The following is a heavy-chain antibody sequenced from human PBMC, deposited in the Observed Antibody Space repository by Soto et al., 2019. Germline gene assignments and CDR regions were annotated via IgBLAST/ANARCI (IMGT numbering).Heavy chain of an antibody. J-gene: IGHJ6*02. CDR3: ARDMSGGTYNYYYGMDV. CDR1: GFIFSSYA. CDR2: ISGTGSPT. D-gene: IGHD1-26*01. V-gene: IGHV3-23*01. Sequence: GGSLRLSCAASGFIFSSYAMSWVRQALGRWLEWVSAISGTGSPTYYADSVKGRFTISRDNSKNTLYLQMNSLRADDTAVYYCARDMSGGTYNYYYGMDVWGQGTTVTSP.